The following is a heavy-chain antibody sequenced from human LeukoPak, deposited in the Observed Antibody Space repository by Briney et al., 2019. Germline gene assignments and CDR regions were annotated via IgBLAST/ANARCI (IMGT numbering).Heavy chain of an antibody. V-gene: IGHV3-7*01. CDR3: ARHPWPDY. D-gene: IGHD5-12*01. CDR1: GFIFSHYW. Sequence: GGSLRLSCAASGFIFSHYWMSWVRQAPGMGLEWVANIKEDGSEKYYVDSVKGRFTISRDNAKNSLYLQMNSLRAEDTAVYYCARHPWPDYWGQGTLVTVSS. J-gene: IGHJ4*02. CDR2: IKEDGSEK.